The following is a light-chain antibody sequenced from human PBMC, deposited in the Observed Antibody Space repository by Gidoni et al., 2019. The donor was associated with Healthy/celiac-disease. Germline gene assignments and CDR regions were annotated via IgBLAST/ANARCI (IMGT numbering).Light chain of an antibody. CDR2: KAS. V-gene: IGKV1-5*03. J-gene: IGKJ3*01. CDR3: QQYNSYSGT. Sequence: DIQMTKSPSTLSASVGDRVTITCRASQSISSWLAWYQQKPGKAPKLLIYKASSLESGVPSRFSGSGSGTEFTLTISSLQPDDFATYYCQQYNSYSGTFGPGTKVDIK. CDR1: QSISSW.